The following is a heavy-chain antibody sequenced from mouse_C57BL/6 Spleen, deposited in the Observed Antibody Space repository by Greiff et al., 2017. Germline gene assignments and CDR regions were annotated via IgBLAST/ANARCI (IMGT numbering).Heavy chain of an antibody. D-gene: IGHD1-1*01. CDR1: GFTFSSYA. CDR2: ISDGGSST. V-gene: IGHV5-4*03. J-gene: IGHJ4*01. CDR3: ALYYYGSSDAMDY. Sequence: EVKLMESGGGLVKPGGSLKLSCAASGFTFSSYAMSWVRQTPEKRLEWVATISDGGSSTYYPDNVKGRFTISRGNAKNNLYLQMSHLKSEDTAMYYCALYYYGSSDAMDYWGQGTSVTVSS.